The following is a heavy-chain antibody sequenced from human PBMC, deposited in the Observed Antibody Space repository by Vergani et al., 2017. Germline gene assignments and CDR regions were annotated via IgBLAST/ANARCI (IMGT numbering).Heavy chain of an antibody. J-gene: IGHJ1*01. CDR3: ARISGGSAPYLHY. D-gene: IGHD2-15*01. CDR2: IKRDGTET. Sequence: EVHLEESGGGLVQPGGSLRLSCAASGFTFGDYYMAWIRLAPGKGLDWVASIKRDGTETFYVDSVKGRFTISRDNAKTTLYLQMNSQRDEDRGVYYCARISGGSAPYLHYWGKGTLVTVAS. CDR1: GFTFGDYY. V-gene: IGHV3-7*01.